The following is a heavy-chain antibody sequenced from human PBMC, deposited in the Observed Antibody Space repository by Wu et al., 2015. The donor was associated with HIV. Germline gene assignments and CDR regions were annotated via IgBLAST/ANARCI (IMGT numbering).Heavy chain of an antibody. J-gene: IGHJ4*02. D-gene: IGHD3-9*01. Sequence: QVQLVQSGAEVKKPGASMKVSCKTSGYTFNDYYIQWVRQAPGQGLEWMGWINPNSGGTNYAQNFEDRVTMTRDTSITTAYMELRSLRSDDTAVYYCARDKRGYDVLTGYYIYFDYWGQGTLVTVPS. CDR2: INPNSGGT. V-gene: IGHV1-2*02. CDR1: GYTFNDYY. CDR3: ARDKRGYDVLTGYYIYFDY.